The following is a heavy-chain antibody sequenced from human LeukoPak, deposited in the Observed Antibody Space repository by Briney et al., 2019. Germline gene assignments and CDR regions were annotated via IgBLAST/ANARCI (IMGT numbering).Heavy chain of an antibody. Sequence: GGSLRLSCAASGFTFSNYAMSWVRQAPGKGLEWVSGISGSGGSTYDADSVRGRFTISRDNSKNTLFLQMNSLRADDTAVYYYAKGPNSAATGYLNWFDPWGQGTLVTVSS. CDR2: ISGSGGST. CDR1: GFTFSNYA. J-gene: IGHJ5*02. D-gene: IGHD2-15*01. V-gene: IGHV3-23*01. CDR3: AKGPNSAATGYLNWFDP.